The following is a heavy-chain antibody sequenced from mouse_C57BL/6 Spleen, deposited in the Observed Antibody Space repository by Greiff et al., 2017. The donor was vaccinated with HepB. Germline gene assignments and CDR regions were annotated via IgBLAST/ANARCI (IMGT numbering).Heavy chain of an antibody. CDR1: GFNIKDDY. CDR3: TTYYYGSNYFDY. CDR2: IDPENGDT. D-gene: IGHD1-1*01. Sequence: EVQLQQSGAELVRPGASAKLSCTASGFNIKDDYMHWVKQRPEQGLEWIGWIDPENGDTEYASKFQGKATITADTSSNTAYLQLSSLTSEDTAVYYCTTYYYGSNYFDYWGQGTTLTVSS. V-gene: IGHV14-4*01. J-gene: IGHJ2*01.